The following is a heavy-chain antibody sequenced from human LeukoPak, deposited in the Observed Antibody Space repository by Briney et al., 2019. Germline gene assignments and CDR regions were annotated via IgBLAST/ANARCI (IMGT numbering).Heavy chain of an antibody. CDR3: ARQMGYFSRFDY. CDR1: GGSISTTGHY. Sequence: PSETLSLTCTVSGGSISTTGHYWGWVRQPPGKGLEWIGTIYYSGTTYYNPSLKSRVTISVDTSKNQFSLRLSSVTAADTAVYYCARQMGYFSRFDYWGQGTLVTVSS. CDR2: IYYSGTT. J-gene: IGHJ4*02. V-gene: IGHV4-39*01. D-gene: IGHD2/OR15-2a*01.